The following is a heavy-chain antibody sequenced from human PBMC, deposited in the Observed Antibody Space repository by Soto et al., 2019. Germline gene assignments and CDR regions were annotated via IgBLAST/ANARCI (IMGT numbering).Heavy chain of an antibody. CDR2: IYYSGST. V-gene: IGHV4-31*03. CDR3: AREDTAMVTFDY. Sequence: KPSETLSLTCTVSGGSISSGGYYWSWIRQHPGKGLEWIGYIYYSGSTYYNPSLKSRVTISVDTSKNQFSLKLSSVTAADTAVYYCAREDTAMVTFDYWGQGTLVTVSS. J-gene: IGHJ4*02. D-gene: IGHD5-18*01. CDR1: GGSISSGGYY.